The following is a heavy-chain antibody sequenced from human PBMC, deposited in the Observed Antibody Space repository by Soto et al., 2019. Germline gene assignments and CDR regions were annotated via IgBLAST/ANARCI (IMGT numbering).Heavy chain of an antibody. Sequence: SENLSLTCTVSGGSVSSSGYYWGWIRPPPGKGLEWIGTIFYSGSTYYNPSLKSRVTMSVDTSKNQFSLKLSSVTAADTAVYSCARTGYCTTTNCYYHAFDIWGQGTMVT. CDR2: IFYSGST. CDR1: GGSVSSSGYY. J-gene: IGHJ3*02. CDR3: ARTGYCTTTNCYYHAFDI. D-gene: IGHD2-2*01. V-gene: IGHV4-39*01.